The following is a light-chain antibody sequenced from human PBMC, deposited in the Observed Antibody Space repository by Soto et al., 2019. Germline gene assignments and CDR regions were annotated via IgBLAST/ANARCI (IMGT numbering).Light chain of an antibody. J-gene: IGLJ2*01. CDR2: DVS. CDR1: SSDIGGYNY. CDR3: SSYAGSNNVV. Sequence: QSALTQPPSASGSPGQSVTISCTGTSSDIGGYNYVSWYQQHPGKAPKLMIYDVSERPSGVPDRFSVSKSGNTASLTVSGLQAEDEADYFCSSYAGSNNVVFGGGTKLTVL. V-gene: IGLV2-8*01.